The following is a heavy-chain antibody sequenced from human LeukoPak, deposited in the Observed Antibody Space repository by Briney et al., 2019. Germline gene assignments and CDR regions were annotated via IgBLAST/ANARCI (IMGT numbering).Heavy chain of an antibody. Sequence: SQTLSLTCAISGDSVSSNSAVWGWVRQSPSRCLEWLGRTYYRSRWHTDYAVSMKRRLTINPNTSKNQFSLQLNSVTPEDTAVYYCSRTAGISGTDDMDVWDTGTTVTVSS. J-gene: IGHJ6*03. CDR1: GDSVSSNSAV. D-gene: IGHD3-10*01. CDR3: SRTAGISGTDDMDV. V-gene: IGHV6-1*01. CDR2: TYYRSRWHT.